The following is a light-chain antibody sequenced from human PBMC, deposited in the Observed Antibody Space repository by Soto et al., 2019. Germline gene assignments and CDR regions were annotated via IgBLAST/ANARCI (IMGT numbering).Light chain of an antibody. V-gene: IGLV1-40*01. CDR1: SSNIGADYD. CDR3: QAYDTSLSGVV. Sequence: QLVLTQPPSVSGAPGQRITISCTGSSSNIGADYDVHWYQQFPGTAPKLLIDGNVDRPSGVPDRFSASKSGTSASLAITGLQAEDEADYYCQAYDTSLSGVVFGTGTKVTVL. CDR2: GNV. J-gene: IGLJ1*01.